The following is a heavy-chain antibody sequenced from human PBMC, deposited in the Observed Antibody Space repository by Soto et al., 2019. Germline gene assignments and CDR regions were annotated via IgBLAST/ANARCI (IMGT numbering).Heavy chain of an antibody. J-gene: IGHJ4*02. V-gene: IGHV1-58*02. CDR2: IVVGSGNT. Sequence: SVKVSCKASGFTFTSSAMQWVRQARGQRLEWIGWIVVGSGNTNYAQKFQERVTITRDMSTSTAYMELSSLRSEDTAVYYCAAGYCSGGSCYSRIDYWGQGTLVTVSS. CDR1: GFTFTSSA. CDR3: AAGYCSGGSCYSRIDY. D-gene: IGHD2-15*01.